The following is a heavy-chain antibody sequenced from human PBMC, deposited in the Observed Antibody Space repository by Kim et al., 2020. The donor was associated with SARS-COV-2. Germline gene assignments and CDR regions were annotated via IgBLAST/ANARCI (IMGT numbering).Heavy chain of an antibody. D-gene: IGHD3-3*01. CDR3: ARGSQGAPTIFGVVMVY. J-gene: IGHJ4*02. Sequence: ASVKVSCKASGYTFTSYGISWVRQAPGQGLEWMGWISAYNGNTNYAQKLQGRVTMTTDTSTSTAYMELRSLRSDDTAVYYCARGSQGAPTIFGVVMVYWGQGTLVTVSS. V-gene: IGHV1-18*01. CDR1: GYTFTSYG. CDR2: ISAYNGNT.